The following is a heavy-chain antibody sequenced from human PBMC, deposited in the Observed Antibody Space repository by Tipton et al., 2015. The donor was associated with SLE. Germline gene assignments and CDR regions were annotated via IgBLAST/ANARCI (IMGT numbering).Heavy chain of an antibody. V-gene: IGHV3-30*02. Sequence: SLRLSCAASGFTFSSYGMHWVRQAPGKGLEWVAFIRYDGSNKYYADSVKGRFTTSRDNSKNTLYLQMNSLRAEDTAVYYCAKDVGRYCSGGSCLVVYWGQGTLVTVSS. CDR1: GFTFSSYG. CDR2: IRYDGSNK. D-gene: IGHD2-15*01. J-gene: IGHJ4*02. CDR3: AKDVGRYCSGGSCLVVY.